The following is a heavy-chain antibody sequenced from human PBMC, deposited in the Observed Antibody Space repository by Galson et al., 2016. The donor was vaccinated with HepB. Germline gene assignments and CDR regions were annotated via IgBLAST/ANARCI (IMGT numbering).Heavy chain of an antibody. V-gene: IGHV3-53*01. J-gene: IGHJ6*02. CDR2: LYPNGNT. D-gene: IGHD3-16*01. CDR3: TTLMGWGSRPYYYDNMDV. Sequence: LRLSCAASGVSVSDNFLTWVRQAPGKGLEWVSTLYPNGNTFYADPVRGRFTISRDNSKNTLFYQMDSLRREDTAVYYCTTLMGWGSRPYYYDNMDVWGQGTTVNVSS. CDR1: GVSVSDNF.